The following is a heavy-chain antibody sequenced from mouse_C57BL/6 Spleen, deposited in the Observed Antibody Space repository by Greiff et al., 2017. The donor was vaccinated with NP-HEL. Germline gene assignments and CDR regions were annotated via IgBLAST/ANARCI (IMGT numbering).Heavy chain of an antibody. CDR3: ARGVDYYGSSYVPFAY. CDR2: ILPGSGST. CDR1: GYTFTGYW. J-gene: IGHJ3*01. D-gene: IGHD1-1*01. V-gene: IGHV1-9*01. Sequence: QVQLKQSGAELMKPGASVKLSCKATGYTFTGYWIEWVKQRPGHGLEWIGEILPGSGSTNYNEKFKGKATFTADTSSNTAYMQLSSLTTEDSAIYYCARGVDYYGSSYVPFAYWGQGTLVTVSA.